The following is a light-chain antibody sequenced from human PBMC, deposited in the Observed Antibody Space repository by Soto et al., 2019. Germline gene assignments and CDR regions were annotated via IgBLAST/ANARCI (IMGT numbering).Light chain of an antibody. CDR3: QQRSDWPIT. J-gene: IGKJ5*01. CDR2: DAS. Sequence: EIVMTQSPATLSVSPGERATLSCRASQSVRSSLAWYQQQPGQAPRLLIYDASSRATGIPARFSGSGSGTDFTLTISSLEPEDCAVYYCQQRSDWPITFGQGTRLEI. V-gene: IGKV3-11*01. CDR1: QSVRSS.